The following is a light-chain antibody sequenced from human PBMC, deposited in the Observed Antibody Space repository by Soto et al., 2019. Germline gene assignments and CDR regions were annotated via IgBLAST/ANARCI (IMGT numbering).Light chain of an antibody. CDR1: QSINSQ. J-gene: IGKJ2*01. V-gene: IGKV3-20*01. CDR2: NAS. Sequence: EIVLTQSPGTLSLSPGERATLSCRASQSINSQLAWHQQKPGQPPRLLIYNASTRVSGIPDRFSGSGSATDFTLAISGLVPEDFAVYYCQQHRSLPYSFGEGTKLEI. CDR3: QQHRSLPYS.